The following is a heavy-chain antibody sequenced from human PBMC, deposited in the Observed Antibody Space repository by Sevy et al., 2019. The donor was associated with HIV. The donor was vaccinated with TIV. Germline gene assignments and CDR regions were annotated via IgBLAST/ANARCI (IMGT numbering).Heavy chain of an antibody. CDR1: GFTVSSNN. V-gene: IGHV3-66*02. CDR2: IYSGGST. CDR3: ARGSGSGSYYYYYYMDV. Sequence: GGSLRLSCAASGFTVSSNNMSWVRQAPGKGLEWVSVIYSGGSTYYADSVKGRFTISRDNSKNTLYLQMNSLRAEDTAVYYCARGSGSGSYYYYYYMDVWGKGTTVTVSS. D-gene: IGHD3-10*01. J-gene: IGHJ6*03.